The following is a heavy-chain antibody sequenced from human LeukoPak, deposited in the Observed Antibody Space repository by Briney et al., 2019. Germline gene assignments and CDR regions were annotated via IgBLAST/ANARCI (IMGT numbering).Heavy chain of an antibody. D-gene: IGHD5-18*01. V-gene: IGHV4-4*09. Sequence: SETLSLTCTVSGGSISSYYWSWIRQPPGKGLEWIGYIYTSGSTNYNPPFKSRVTISVDTSKNQFSLKLSSVTAADTAVYYCARHRYKYSYADYWGQGTLVTVSS. CDR2: IYTSGST. CDR3: ARHRYKYSYADY. CDR1: GGSISSYY. J-gene: IGHJ4*02.